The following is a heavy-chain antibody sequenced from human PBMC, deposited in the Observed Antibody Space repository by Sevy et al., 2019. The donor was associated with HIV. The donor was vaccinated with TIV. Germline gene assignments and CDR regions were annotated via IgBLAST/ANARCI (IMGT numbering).Heavy chain of an antibody. CDR3: AARVSAIAYRFDY. CDR2: GYHSGST. V-gene: IGHV4-4*02. Sequence: SETLSLTCGVSGVSISSSHWWSWVRQSPGKGLEWIGEGYHSGSTNYSPSLKSRVTISLDKSTNQVSLRLTSVTAADTAVYYCAARVSAIAYRFDYWGQRAPVTVSS. D-gene: IGHD2-21*01. J-gene: IGHJ4*02. CDR1: GVSISSSHW.